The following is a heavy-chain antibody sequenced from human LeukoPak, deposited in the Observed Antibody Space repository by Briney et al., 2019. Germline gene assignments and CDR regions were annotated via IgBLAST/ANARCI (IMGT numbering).Heavy chain of an antibody. V-gene: IGHV4-39*07. CDR3: ARASSWQFDY. CDR2: IYYTGST. Sequence: PSETLSLTCTVSGGSISSTSYYWGWIRQPPGKGLEWIGSIYYTGSTYYNLSLKSRVTISVDRSKNQFSLKLSSVTAADTAVYYCARASSWQFDYWGQGTLVTVSS. D-gene: IGHD6-13*01. CDR1: GGSISSTSYY. J-gene: IGHJ4*02.